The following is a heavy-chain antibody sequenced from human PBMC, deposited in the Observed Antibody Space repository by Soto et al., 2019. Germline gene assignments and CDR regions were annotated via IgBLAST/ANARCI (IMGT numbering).Heavy chain of an antibody. Sequence: QVQLVQSAAEAKKTGASVKVSCKTSGYTFTSYGVSWVWQAPGQGLEWLAWISAWNADTNYAQKIQGRVTVTTDTSTSTAYMELRSLRSDDTAVYYCARALYYHDNSANYYFDYWGQGTLVTVSS. CDR1: GYTFTSYG. V-gene: IGHV1-18*01. J-gene: IGHJ4*02. CDR2: ISAWNADT. CDR3: ARALYYHDNSANYYFDY. D-gene: IGHD3-22*01.